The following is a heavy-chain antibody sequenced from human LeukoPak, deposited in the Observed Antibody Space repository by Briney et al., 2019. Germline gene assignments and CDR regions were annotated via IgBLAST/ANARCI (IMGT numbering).Heavy chain of an antibody. Sequence: GRSLRLSCAASGFTFSSYGMHWVRQAPGKGLEWVAVISYDGSNKYYADSVKGRFPISRDNSKNTLYLQMNSLRAEDTAVYYCAKDNSGYALGYFDYWGQGTLVTVSS. CDR1: GFTFSSYG. J-gene: IGHJ4*02. V-gene: IGHV3-30*18. D-gene: IGHD5-12*01. CDR3: AKDNSGYALGYFDY. CDR2: ISYDGSNK.